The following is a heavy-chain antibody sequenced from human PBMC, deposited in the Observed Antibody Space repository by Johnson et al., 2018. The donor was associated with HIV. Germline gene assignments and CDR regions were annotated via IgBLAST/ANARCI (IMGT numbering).Heavy chain of an antibody. CDR1: GFTFTFYA. CDR2: ISYDGSNK. D-gene: IGHD2-21*02. Sequence: QVQLVESGGGVVQPGRSLRLSCAASGFTFTFYAMHWVRQAPGKGLEWVAVISYDGSNKYYADSVKGRFTISRDNSKNTLYLQMNSLRAEDTAVYYCAKDIMWDCGGDCWGAFDIWGQGTMVTVSS. CDR3: AKDIMWDCGGDCWGAFDI. V-gene: IGHV3-30-3*01. J-gene: IGHJ3*02.